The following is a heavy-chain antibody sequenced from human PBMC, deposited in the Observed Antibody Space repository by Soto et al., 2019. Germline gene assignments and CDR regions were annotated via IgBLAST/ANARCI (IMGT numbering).Heavy chain of an antibody. CDR1: GFTFDDYA. CDR2: ISWNSGSI. CDR3: ASTRRDGYNNYYYYYGMDV. D-gene: IGHD5-12*01. J-gene: IGHJ6*02. Sequence: PGGSLRLSCAASGFTFDDYAMHWVRQAPGKGLEWVSGISWNSGSIGYADSVKGRFTMSRDNAKNSLYLQMNSLRAEDTALYYCASTRRDGYNNYYYYYGMDVWGQGTTVTVSS. V-gene: IGHV3-9*01.